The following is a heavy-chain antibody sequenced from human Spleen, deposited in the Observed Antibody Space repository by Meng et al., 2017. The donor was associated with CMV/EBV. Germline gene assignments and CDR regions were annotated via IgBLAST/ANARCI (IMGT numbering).Heavy chain of an antibody. Sequence: GQLQESGPGLGKPLGPLSLPCTVSGGSISSYYGGWIRQPAGKGLEWIGEINHSGSTNYNPSLKSRVTISVDTSKNQFSLKLSSVTAADTAVYYCASHIAAAGTGYWGQGTLVTVSS. J-gene: IGHJ4*02. D-gene: IGHD6-13*01. CDR3: ASHIAAAGTGY. CDR2: INHSGST. CDR1: GGSISSYY. V-gene: IGHV4-59*12.